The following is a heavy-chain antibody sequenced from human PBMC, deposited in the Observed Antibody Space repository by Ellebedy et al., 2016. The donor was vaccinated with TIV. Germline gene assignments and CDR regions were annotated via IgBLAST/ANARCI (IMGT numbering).Heavy chain of an antibody. J-gene: IGHJ5*02. Sequence: GGSLRLSCTASGFSFRSYWMSWVRQAPGKGLEWVANIYQDGGVQYYVDSVKGRFTISRDNADNSLFLQMNSLRAEDTAVYYCARRGSYGDYAVQINSWFDTWGRGTQVAVSS. CDR3: ARRGSYGDYAVQINSWFDT. V-gene: IGHV3-7*01. CDR2: IYQDGGVQ. D-gene: IGHD4-17*01. CDR1: GFSFRSYW.